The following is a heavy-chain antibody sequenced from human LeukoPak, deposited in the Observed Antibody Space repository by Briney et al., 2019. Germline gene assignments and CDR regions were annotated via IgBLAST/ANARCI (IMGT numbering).Heavy chain of an antibody. Sequence: SETLSLTCTVSGGSISSYYWSWIRQPPGKGLEWIGYIYYSGSTNYNPSLKSRVTISVDTSKNQFSLRLSSVTAADTAVYYCARHGGFSSGWYGSFDPWGQGTLVTVSS. CDR2: IYYSGST. CDR1: GGSISSYY. V-gene: IGHV4-59*08. D-gene: IGHD6-19*01. J-gene: IGHJ5*02. CDR3: ARHGGFSSGWYGSFDP.